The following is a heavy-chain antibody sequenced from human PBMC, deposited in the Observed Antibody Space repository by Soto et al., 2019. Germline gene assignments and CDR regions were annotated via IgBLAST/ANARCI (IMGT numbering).Heavy chain of an antibody. CDR2: ISAYNGNT. J-gene: IGHJ4*02. Sequence: ASVKVSCKASGYTFTRYGISWVRQAPGQGLEWMGWISAYNGNTNYAQKLQGRVTMTTDTSTSTAYMELRSLRSDDTAVYYCARSGGWFGELSHFDYWGQGTLVTVSS. CDR1: GYTFTRYG. D-gene: IGHD3-10*01. V-gene: IGHV1-18*04. CDR3: ARSGGWFGELSHFDY.